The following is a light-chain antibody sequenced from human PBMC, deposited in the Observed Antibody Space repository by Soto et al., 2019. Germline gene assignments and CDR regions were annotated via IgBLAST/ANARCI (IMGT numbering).Light chain of an antibody. Sequence: DIVMTQSPDSLAVSLGERATINCKSSQSVLYSSNNKNYLXWYQQRPGQPPKLLIYWASTRESGVPXXXXXXXXXXXXXXXITSLQAEDVAVYYCQQYESTPPTFGQGTKLEIK. J-gene: IGKJ2*01. V-gene: IGKV4-1*01. CDR2: WAS. CDR1: QSVLYSSNNKNY. CDR3: QQYESTPPT.